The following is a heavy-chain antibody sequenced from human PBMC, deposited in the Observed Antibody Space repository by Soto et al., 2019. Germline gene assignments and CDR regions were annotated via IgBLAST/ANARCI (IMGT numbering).Heavy chain of an antibody. CDR1: GGSISSGGYY. Sequence: QVQLQESGPGLVKPSQTLSLTCTVSGGSISSGGYYWSWIRQHPGKGLEWIGYIYYSGNTYYNPSLKSRVTISVDPSKSQFSLKLSSVTAADTAVYYCARGLGGYGSGEGYFDYWGQGTLVTVSS. D-gene: IGHD3-10*01. CDR2: IYYSGNT. J-gene: IGHJ4*02. CDR3: ARGLGGYGSGEGYFDY. V-gene: IGHV4-31*03.